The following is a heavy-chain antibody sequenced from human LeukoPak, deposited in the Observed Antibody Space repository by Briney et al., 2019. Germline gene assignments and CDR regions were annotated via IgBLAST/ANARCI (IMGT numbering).Heavy chain of an antibody. Sequence: SQTLSLTCTVSGGSISSGSYYWSWIRQPAGKGLEWIGRIYTSGSTNYNPSLKSRVTMSVDTSKNQSSLKLSSVTAADTAVYYCASSTNYLYTWGQGTLVTVSS. D-gene: IGHD3-10*01. V-gene: IGHV4-61*02. CDR3: ASSTNYLYT. CDR2: IYTSGST. J-gene: IGHJ5*02. CDR1: GGSISSGSYY.